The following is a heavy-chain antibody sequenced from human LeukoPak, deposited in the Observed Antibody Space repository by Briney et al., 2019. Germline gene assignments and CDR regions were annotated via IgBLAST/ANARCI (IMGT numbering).Heavy chain of an antibody. CDR2: TNSGGST. CDR1: GFSVSSNY. D-gene: IGHD2-15*01. CDR3: AKGKGIYYFDY. V-gene: IGHV3-53*01. Sequence: GGSLRLSCAASGFSVSSNYMTWVRQAPGKGLEWVSVTNSGGSTNYAYSVKGRFTISRDNSKNTLYLQMNSLRAEDTAVYYCAKGKGIYYFDYWGQGTLVTVSS. J-gene: IGHJ4*02.